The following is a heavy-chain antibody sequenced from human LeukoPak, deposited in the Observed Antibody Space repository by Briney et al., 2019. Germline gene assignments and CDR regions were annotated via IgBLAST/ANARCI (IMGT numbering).Heavy chain of an antibody. CDR2: INPNSSAT. V-gene: IGHV1-2*02. Sequence: ASVTVSCTASGYTFTGYYMHWMRQAPGQGLEWMGWINPNSSATNYAQKFQGRVTMTRDTSISTAYMELSRLRSDDTAVYYCARGDHVDTAMVYYYYYMDVWGKGTTVTISS. CDR1: GYTFTGYY. CDR3: ARGDHVDTAMVYYYYYMDV. J-gene: IGHJ6*03. D-gene: IGHD5-18*01.